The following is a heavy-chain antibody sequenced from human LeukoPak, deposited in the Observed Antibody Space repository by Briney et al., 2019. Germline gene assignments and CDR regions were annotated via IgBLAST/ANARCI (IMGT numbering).Heavy chain of an antibody. J-gene: IGHJ6*04. CDR1: GFIFSDYG. Sequence: GRSLRLSCVASGFIFSDYGIQWVRQAPGKGLEWVAVIAYDGNNTYYGDSVRGRFTVSRDNSKKMVYLEMNSLRVEDTAVYYCAKTGMLRRVGYLDVWGKGTAVIVSS. D-gene: IGHD1-1*01. CDR3: AKTGMLRRVGYLDV. CDR2: IAYDGNNT. V-gene: IGHV3-30*18.